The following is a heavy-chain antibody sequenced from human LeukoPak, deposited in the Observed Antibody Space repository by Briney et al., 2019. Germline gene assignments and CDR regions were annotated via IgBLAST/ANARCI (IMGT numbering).Heavy chain of an antibody. CDR3: ASGAYYPFDF. CDR2: ISAYSGNT. J-gene: IGHJ4*02. V-gene: IGHV1-18*01. D-gene: IGHD1-26*01. Sequence: ASVNVSCKGSDYPFSSYGITWVRQAPGQGLEWVGYISAYSGNTQYGQNVQGRVTMTTETSTSTAYMELRNLRSDDTAVYFCASGAYYPFDFWGQGTLVTVSS. CDR1: DYPFSSYG.